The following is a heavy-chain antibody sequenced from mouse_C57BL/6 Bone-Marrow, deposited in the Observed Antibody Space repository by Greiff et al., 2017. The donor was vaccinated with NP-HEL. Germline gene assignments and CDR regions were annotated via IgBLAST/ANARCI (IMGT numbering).Heavy chain of an antibody. CDR3: VRGRWLLPWFAY. CDR1: GFTFNTYA. V-gene: IGHV10-3*01. J-gene: IGHJ3*01. D-gene: IGHD2-3*01. Sequence: EVKVVESGGGLVQPKGSLKLSCAASGFTFNTYAMHWVRQAPGTGLEWVARIRSKSSNYATYYAYSVKDRFTISRDDSQSMLYLQMNNLKTEDTAMYYCVRGRWLLPWFAYWGQGTLVTVSA. CDR2: IRSKSSNYAT.